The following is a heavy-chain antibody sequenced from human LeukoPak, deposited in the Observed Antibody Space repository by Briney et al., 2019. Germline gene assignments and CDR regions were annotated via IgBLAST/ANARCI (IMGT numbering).Heavy chain of an antibody. CDR2: INHSGST. CDR1: GGSFSDYS. Sequence: SETLSLTCVVYGGSFSDYSWSWIRQPPGKGLEWIGEINHSGSTNYNPSLKSRVTISVDTSKNQFSLKLSSVTAADTAVYYCARPDDLLGRPFDYWGQGTLSPSPQ. CDR3: ARPDDLLGRPFDY. J-gene: IGHJ4*02. D-gene: IGHD3-3*01. V-gene: IGHV4-34*01.